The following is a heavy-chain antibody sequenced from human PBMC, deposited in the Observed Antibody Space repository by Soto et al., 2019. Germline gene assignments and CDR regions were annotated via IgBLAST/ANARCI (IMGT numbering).Heavy chain of an antibody. J-gene: IGHJ4*02. V-gene: IGHV4-4*07. Sequence: QVQLQEPGPGLVKPSETLSLTCNVSGGSMSRYYWSWIRQPAGRGLEWIGRVWTSGSTNYNPSLKGRVTMSIDTSNNHFSLKLNSVTAADTAVYYCARTVGAAYYFDFWGQGTLVTVSS. D-gene: IGHD1-26*01. CDR1: GGSMSRYY. CDR2: VWTSGST. CDR3: ARTVGAAYYFDF.